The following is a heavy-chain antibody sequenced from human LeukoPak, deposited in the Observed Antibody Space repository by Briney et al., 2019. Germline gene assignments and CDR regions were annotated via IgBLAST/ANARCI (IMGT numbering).Heavy chain of an antibody. CDR3: AREGIAAAGRRTLDY. CDR2: IIPIFGTA. J-gene: IGHJ4*02. CDR1: GGTFSSYA. Sequence: SVKVSCKASGGTFSSYAISWVRQAPGQGLEWMGRIIPIFGTANYAQKFQGRVAITTDESTSTAYMELSSLRSEDTAVYYCAREGIAAAGRRTLDYWGQGTLVTVSS. D-gene: IGHD6-13*01. V-gene: IGHV1-69*05.